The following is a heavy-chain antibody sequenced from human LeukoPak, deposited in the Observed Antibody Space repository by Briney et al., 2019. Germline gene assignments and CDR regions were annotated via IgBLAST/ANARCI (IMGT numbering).Heavy chain of an antibody. V-gene: IGHV4-4*02. D-gene: IGHD3-22*01. CDR2: IYHSGST. J-gene: IGHJ5*02. Sequence: GTLFLTCAVSGGSISSSNWWSWVRQPPGKGLEWIGEIYHSGSTNYNPSLKSRVTISVDKSKNQFSLKLSSVTAADTAVYYCASYQYYYDSSGYSNWFDPWGQGTLVTVSS. CDR1: GGSISSSNW. CDR3: ASYQYYYDSSGYSNWFDP.